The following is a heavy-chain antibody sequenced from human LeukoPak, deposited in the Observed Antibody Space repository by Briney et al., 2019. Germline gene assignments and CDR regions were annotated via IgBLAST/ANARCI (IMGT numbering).Heavy chain of an antibody. V-gene: IGHV4-38-2*02. J-gene: IGHJ5*02. CDR1: GYSISSGYY. CDR2: IYHSGST. Sequence: SETLSLTCTVSGYSISSGYYWGWIRQPPGKGLEWIGSIYHSGSTYYNQSFKSRVTISVDMSKNQFSLNLTSVTAADTAVYYCARDKSSSWYPYNWFDPWGQGTLVTVSS. D-gene: IGHD6-13*01. CDR3: ARDKSSSWYPYNWFDP.